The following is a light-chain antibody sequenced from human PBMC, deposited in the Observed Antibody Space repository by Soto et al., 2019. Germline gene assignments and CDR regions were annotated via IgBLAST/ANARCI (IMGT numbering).Light chain of an antibody. CDR1: NIGSKS. V-gene: IGLV3-21*04. J-gene: IGLJ3*02. Sequence: SYELTQPPSLSVAPGKTARSTCGGNNIGSKSVHWYQQKPGQAPVLVIYYDSDRPSGIPERFSGSNSGNTATLTISRVEAGDEAGYYCQVWDSSSDHRVFGGGTKVTVL. CDR2: YDS. CDR3: QVWDSSSDHRV.